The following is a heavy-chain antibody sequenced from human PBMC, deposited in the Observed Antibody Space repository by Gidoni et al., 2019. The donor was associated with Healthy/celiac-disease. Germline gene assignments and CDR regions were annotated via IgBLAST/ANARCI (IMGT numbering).Heavy chain of an antibody. V-gene: IGHV4-39*01. CDR3: ARSFRHITGTTKNYYDYYGMDV. CDR2: IYYSGST. J-gene: IGHJ6*02. Sequence: QLQLQESGPGLVKPSETLSLTCTVSGGSISSSSYYWGWFRQPPWKGLEWIGSIYYSGSTYYNPSLKSRVTISVDTSKNQFSLKLSSVTAADTAVYYCARSFRHITGTTKNYYDYYGMDVWGQGTTVTVSS. D-gene: IGHD1-7*01. CDR1: GGSISSSSYY.